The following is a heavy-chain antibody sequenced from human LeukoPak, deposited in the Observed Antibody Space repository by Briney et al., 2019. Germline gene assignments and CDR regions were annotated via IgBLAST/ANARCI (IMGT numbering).Heavy chain of an antibody. CDR3: ARDQYDTWSRRGNFDS. D-gene: IGHD3-3*01. V-gene: IGHV3-7*03. CDR1: GFTFSSYW. CDR2: INHNGNVN. J-gene: IGHJ4*02. Sequence: GGSLRLSCAASGFTFSSYWMNWARQAPGKGLEWVASINHNGNVNYYVDSVKGRFTISRDNAKNSLYLQMSNLRAEDTAVFYCARDQYDTWSRRGNFDSWGQGTLVIVSS.